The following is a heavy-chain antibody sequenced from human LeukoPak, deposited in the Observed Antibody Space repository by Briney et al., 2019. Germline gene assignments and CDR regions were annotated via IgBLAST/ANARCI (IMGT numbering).Heavy chain of an antibody. CDR2: ISSSSSYI. CDR3: ARVSVLLWFGELIPHYFDY. V-gene: IGHV3-21*01. Sequence: NPGGSLRLSCAASGFTFSSYSMNWVRQAPGKGLEWVSSISSSSSYICYADSVKGRFTISRDNAKNSLYLQMNSLRAEDTAVYYCARVSVLLWFGELIPHYFDYWGQGTLVTVSS. D-gene: IGHD3-10*01. J-gene: IGHJ4*02. CDR1: GFTFSSYS.